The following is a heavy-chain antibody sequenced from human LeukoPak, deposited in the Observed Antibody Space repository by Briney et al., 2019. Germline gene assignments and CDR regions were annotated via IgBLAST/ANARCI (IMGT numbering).Heavy chain of an antibody. J-gene: IGHJ3*02. CDR3: AKDLASVYDAFNI. Sequence: WGSLRLSCAASGFTFSRYWMHWVRRSPGKGLAWVAQINGDGSSTTYADSVQGRFTISRDNSKNSLYLEMNSMRTEDTALYYCAKDLASVYDAFNIWGQGTMVTVSS. CDR1: GFTFSRYW. CDR2: INGDGSST. V-gene: IGHV3-74*03.